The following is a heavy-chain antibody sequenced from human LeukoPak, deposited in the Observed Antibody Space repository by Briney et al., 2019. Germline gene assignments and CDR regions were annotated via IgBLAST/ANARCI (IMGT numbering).Heavy chain of an antibody. Sequence: DPSETLSLTCAVYGGSFSGYYWSWIRQPPGKGLEWIGEINHSGSTNYNPSLKSRVTISVDTSKNQFSLKLSSVTAADTAVYYCAGSGYSGYDLNYWGQGTLVTVSP. D-gene: IGHD5-12*01. V-gene: IGHV4-34*01. CDR3: AGSGYSGYDLNY. CDR1: GGSFSGYY. J-gene: IGHJ4*02. CDR2: INHSGST.